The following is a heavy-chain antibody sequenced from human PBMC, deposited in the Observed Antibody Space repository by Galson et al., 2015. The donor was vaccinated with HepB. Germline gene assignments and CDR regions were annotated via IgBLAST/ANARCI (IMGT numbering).Heavy chain of an antibody. D-gene: IGHD3-10*01. V-gene: IGHV3-20*01. CDR2: INWNGGST. CDR3: ARASWSGVRGVITAWFDP. Sequence: SLRLSCAASGFTFDDYGMSWVRQAPGKGLEWVSGINWNGGSTGYADSVKGRFTISRDNANNSLYLQMNSLRAEDTALYHCARASWSGVRGVITAWFDPWGQGTLVTVSS. J-gene: IGHJ5*02. CDR1: GFTFDDYG.